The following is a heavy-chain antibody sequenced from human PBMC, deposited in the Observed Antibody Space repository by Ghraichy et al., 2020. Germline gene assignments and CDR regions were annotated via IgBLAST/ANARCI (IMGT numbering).Heavy chain of an antibody. CDR1: GFTFSSYA. D-gene: IGHD6-19*01. Sequence: GESLNISCAASGFTFSSYAMSWVRQAPGKGLEWVSAISGSGGSTYYADSVKGRFTISRDNSKNTLYLQMNSLRAEDTAVYYCAKARWTVADFDYWGQGTLVTVSS. CDR3: AKARWTVADFDY. V-gene: IGHV3-23*01. CDR2: ISGSGGST. J-gene: IGHJ4*02.